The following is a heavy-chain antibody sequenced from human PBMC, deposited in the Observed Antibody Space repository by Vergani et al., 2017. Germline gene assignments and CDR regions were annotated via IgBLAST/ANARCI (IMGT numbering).Heavy chain of an antibody. CDR3: ARAPYYYDSSGYHAFDI. CDR2: IYSGGST. V-gene: IGHV3-66*02. D-gene: IGHD3-22*01. Sequence: VQLVESGGGLVKPGGSLRLSCAASGFTVSSNYMSWVRQAPGKGLEWVSVIYSGGSTYYADSVKRRFTISRDNSKNTLYLQMNSLRAEDTAVYYCARAPYYYDSSGYHAFDIWGQGTMVTVSS. J-gene: IGHJ3*02. CDR1: GFTVSSNY.